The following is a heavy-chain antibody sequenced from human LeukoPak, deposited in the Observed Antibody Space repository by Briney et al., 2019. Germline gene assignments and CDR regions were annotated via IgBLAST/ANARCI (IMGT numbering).Heavy chain of an antibody. J-gene: IGHJ5*02. V-gene: IGHV1-69*05. D-gene: IGHD6-13*01. CDR3: ARGYSSSWYGNWFDP. CDR2: IIPIFGTA. Sequence: ASVKVSCKASGGTFSSYAISWVRQAPGQGLEWMGGIIPIFGTANYAQKFQGRVTITTDESTSAAYMELSSLRSEDTAVYYCARGYSSSWYGNWFDPWGQGTLVTVSS. CDR1: GGTFSSYA.